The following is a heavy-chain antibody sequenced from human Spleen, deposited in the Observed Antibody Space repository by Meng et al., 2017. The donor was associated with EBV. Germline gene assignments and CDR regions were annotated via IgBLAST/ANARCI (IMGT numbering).Heavy chain of an antibody. Sequence: QVQLQESGPGLVKPSGTLSLTCAVSGCSISRSNWWSWVRQSPGKGLEWIGETHHSGSTNYNPSLKSRVTISVDKSKNQFSLKLNSVTAADTAVYYCARSGDITVVRGVVKGLDYWGQGTLVTVSS. D-gene: IGHD3-10*01. CDR1: GCSISRSNW. CDR2: THHSGST. V-gene: IGHV4-4*02. CDR3: ARSGDITVVRGVVKGLDY. J-gene: IGHJ4*02.